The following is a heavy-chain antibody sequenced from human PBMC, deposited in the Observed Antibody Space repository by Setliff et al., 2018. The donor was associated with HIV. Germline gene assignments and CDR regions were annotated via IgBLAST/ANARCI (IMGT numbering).Heavy chain of an antibody. CDR3: ASEAGASSGWFGY. V-gene: IGHV3-48*01. J-gene: IGHJ5*01. CDR1: GSTFSTYS. CDR2: ISGRSSRI. D-gene: IGHD6-19*01. Sequence: LRLSCAASGSTFSTYSMTWVRQAPGKGLEWVSYISGRSSRIYYADSVKGRFTISRDNAKDSLYLQMNSLRAEDTAVYYCASEAGASSGWFGYWGQGTLVTVSS.